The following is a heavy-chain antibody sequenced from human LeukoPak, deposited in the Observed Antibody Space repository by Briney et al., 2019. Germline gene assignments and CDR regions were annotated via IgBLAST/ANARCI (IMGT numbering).Heavy chain of an antibody. J-gene: IGHJ6*03. V-gene: IGHV4-4*07. CDR3: ARLKFYDSTGYSPGHYMDV. D-gene: IGHD3-22*01. Sequence: SETLSLTCTVYGGPIYSYYCGSVRQTAGKGLEWIGRLYPGVSTNYNPSLKSRVTMSVDTSKNQFALKLSAVTAADSAVYYCARLKFYDSTGYSPGHYMDVWGKGTTVTVSS. CDR2: LYPGVST. CDR1: GGPIYSYY.